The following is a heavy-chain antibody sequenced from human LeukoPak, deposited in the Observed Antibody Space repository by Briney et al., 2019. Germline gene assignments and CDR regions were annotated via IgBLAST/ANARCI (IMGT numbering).Heavy chain of an antibody. CDR2: ISSSSSYI. D-gene: IGHD3-3*01. J-gene: IGHJ4*02. Sequence: GGSLRLSCAASGFTFSSYAMSWVRQAPGKGLEWVSSISSSSSYIYYADSVKGRFTISRDNAKNSLYLQMNSLRAEDTAVYYCARDAHVLRFLEWPRKVGFDYWGQGTLVTVSS. CDR1: GFTFSSYA. CDR3: ARDAHVLRFLEWPRKVGFDY. V-gene: IGHV3-21*01.